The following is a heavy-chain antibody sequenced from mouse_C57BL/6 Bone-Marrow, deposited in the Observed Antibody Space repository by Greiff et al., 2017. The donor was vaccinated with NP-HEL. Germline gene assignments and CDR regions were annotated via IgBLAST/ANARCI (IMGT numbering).Heavy chain of an antibody. Sequence: EVKLVESGGGLVQPGGSLKLSCAASGFTFSDYYMYWVRQTPEKRLEWVAYISNGGGCTYYPDTVKGRSTISRDNAKNTLYLQMSRVKSEDTAVYYCTSPGVFDVWGTGTTVTVSS. V-gene: IGHV5-12*01. J-gene: IGHJ1*03. CDR3: TSPGVFDV. CDR2: ISNGGGCT. CDR1: GFTFSDYY.